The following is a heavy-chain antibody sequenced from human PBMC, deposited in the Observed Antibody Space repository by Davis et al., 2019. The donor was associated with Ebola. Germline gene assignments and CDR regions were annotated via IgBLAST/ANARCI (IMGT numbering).Heavy chain of an antibody. CDR1: GFTLSTYA. V-gene: IGHV3-23*01. J-gene: IGHJ4*02. Sequence: GESLKISCAASGFTLSTYAMSWVRQAPGKGLEWVSTGGSGGSTYYVDSVKGRFTISRDNSKSTLYLQMNSLRAGDTAVYYCAKQRGYGYPAYYFDYWGQGTLVTVSS. D-gene: IGHD5-12*01. CDR3: AKQRGYGYPAYYFDY. CDR2: GGSGGST.